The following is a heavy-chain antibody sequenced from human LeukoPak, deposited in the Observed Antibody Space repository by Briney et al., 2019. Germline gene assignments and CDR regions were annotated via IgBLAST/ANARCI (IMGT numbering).Heavy chain of an antibody. CDR2: ISSRGDST. D-gene: IGHD6-19*01. CDR1: GFTFSSYA. CDR3: VKGPRPDITVAHTVEN. J-gene: IGHJ4*02. Sequence: GGSLRLSCAASGFTFSSYAMSWVREAPARGLEWVSTISSRGDSTYVADSVKGRFTISRDNSKNSLYLQMNTVRAEDTAVYYCVKGPRPDITVAHTVENWGQGTLVTVSS. V-gene: IGHV3-23*01.